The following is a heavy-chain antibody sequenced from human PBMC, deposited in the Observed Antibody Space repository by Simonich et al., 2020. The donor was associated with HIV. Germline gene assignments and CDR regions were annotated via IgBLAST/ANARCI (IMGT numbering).Heavy chain of an antibody. V-gene: IGHV4-34*01. D-gene: IGHD3-3*01. J-gene: IGHJ4*02. CDR1: GGSFSGYY. CDR3: ASGGPRFLEWLSPFDY. Sequence: QVQLQQWGAGLLKPSETLSLTCAVYGGSFSGYYWSWLRQPPGKGREWMGEINHSGSINYNPSLKSRVTISVDTSKNQFSLKLSSVTAAYTAVYYCASGGPRFLEWLSPFDYWGQGTLVTVSS. CDR2: INHSGSI.